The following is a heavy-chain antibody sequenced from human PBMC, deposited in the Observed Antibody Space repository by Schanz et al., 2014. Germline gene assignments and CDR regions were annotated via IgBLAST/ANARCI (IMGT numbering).Heavy chain of an antibody. CDR3: ARDQGTGDLPILRPAYGMDV. Sequence: QVQLVESGGGLVKPGGSLRLSCAASGFIFNDYYMNWIRQAPGKGLEWLSYISRDGTTSYYADSVKGRFTISRDNAKNSLYLEMTSLRGEDTAVYYCARDQGTGDLPILRPAYGMDVWGQGTTVTVSS. CDR2: ISRDGTTS. D-gene: IGHD7-27*01. J-gene: IGHJ6*02. CDR1: GFIFNDYY. V-gene: IGHV3-11*01.